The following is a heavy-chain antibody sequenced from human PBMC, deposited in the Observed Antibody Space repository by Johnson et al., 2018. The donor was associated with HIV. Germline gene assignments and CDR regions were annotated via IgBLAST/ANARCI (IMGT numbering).Heavy chain of an antibody. Sequence: VQLVESGGGLVQPGGSLRLSCAASGITVSSNYMSWVRQAPGKGLEWVSVIFSVGGAYYADSVKGRFIISRDNSKNMLYLQMNSLRSEDTAVYYCAKDLRQVLVNDVFDIWGQGKVVTVSS. CDR2: IFSVGGA. V-gene: IGHV3-66*01. J-gene: IGHJ3*02. D-gene: IGHD4/OR15-4a*01. CDR1: GITVSSNY. CDR3: AKDLRQVLVNDVFDI.